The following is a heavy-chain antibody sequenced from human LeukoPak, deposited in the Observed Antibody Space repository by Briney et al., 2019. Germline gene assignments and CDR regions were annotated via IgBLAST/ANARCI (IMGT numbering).Heavy chain of an antibody. CDR3: ARGYSYGDYYYYMDV. J-gene: IGHJ6*03. Sequence: PGGSLRLSCAASGFTVSSNYMSWVRQAPGKGLEWVSVIYSGGSTYYADSVKGRFTISRDNSKNTLYLQMNSLRAEDTAVYYCARGYSYGDYYYYMDVWGQGTLVTVSS. CDR2: IYSGGST. CDR1: GFTVSSNY. D-gene: IGHD5-18*01. V-gene: IGHV3-53*01.